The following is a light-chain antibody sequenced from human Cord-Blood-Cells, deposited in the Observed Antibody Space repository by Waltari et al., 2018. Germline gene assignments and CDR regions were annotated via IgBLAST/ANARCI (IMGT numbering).Light chain of an antibody. CDR2: DVS. V-gene: IGLV2-14*01. CDR1: SRDVGGYNY. Sequence: QSALTQPASVPGSPGQSITISCTGTSRDVGGYNYVSWYQQHQGKAPKLMIYDVSNRPAGFSNRFSGSKSGNTASLTISGLQAEDEADYYCSSYTSSSTGVFGGGTKLTVL. CDR3: SSYTSSSTGV. J-gene: IGLJ2*01.